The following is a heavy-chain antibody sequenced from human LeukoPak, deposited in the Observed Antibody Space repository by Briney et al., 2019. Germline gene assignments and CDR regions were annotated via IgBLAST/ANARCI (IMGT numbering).Heavy chain of an antibody. V-gene: IGHV4-59*08. J-gene: IGHJ4*02. CDR1: GGSFSGYY. Sequence: SETLSLTCAVYGGSFSGYYWSWIRQPPGKGLEWIGYIYYSGSTNYNPSLKSRVTISVDTSKNQFSLKLSSVTAADTAVYYCARQGRAAALHYWGQGTLVTVSS. CDR3: ARQGRAAALHY. CDR2: IYYSGST. D-gene: IGHD6-13*01.